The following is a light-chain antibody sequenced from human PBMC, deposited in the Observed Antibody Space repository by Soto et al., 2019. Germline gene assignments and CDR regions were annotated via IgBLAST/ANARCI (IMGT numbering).Light chain of an antibody. CDR3: QHYNNRSPWT. V-gene: IGKV3D-15*01. CDR2: GAV. CDR1: QSDSSN. Sequence: GKTHSLSTRRLPPWECDPFSCRARQSDSSNYSAWYQQKPGQAPRLLIYGAVKRATRIPDRFSGSGSGTEFTLTISTRQSDDYAVYYYQHYNNRSPWTFGQGTKVDNK. J-gene: IGKJ1*01.